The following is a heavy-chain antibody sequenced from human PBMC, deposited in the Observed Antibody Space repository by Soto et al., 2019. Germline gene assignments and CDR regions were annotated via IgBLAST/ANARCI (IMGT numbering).Heavy chain of an antibody. CDR3: ARDLGDIVVVPAARAFDY. Sequence: PGGSQRLSSAAPGLTFSSYAMHWVRRAPGKGLEWVAVISYDGSNKYYADSVKGRFTISRDNSKNTLYLQMNSLRAEDTAVYYCARDLGDIVVVPAARAFDYWVQGTLVTVSS. CDR2: ISYDGSNK. V-gene: IGHV3-30-3*01. D-gene: IGHD2-2*01. J-gene: IGHJ4*02. CDR1: GLTFSSYA.